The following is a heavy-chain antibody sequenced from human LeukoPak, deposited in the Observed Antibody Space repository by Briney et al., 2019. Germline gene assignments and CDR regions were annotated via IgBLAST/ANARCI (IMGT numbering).Heavy chain of an antibody. J-gene: IGHJ4*02. V-gene: IGHV1-3*01. CDR1: GYTFINYT. CDR3: ARSARSEAADY. Sequence: GASVTVSCKATGYTFINYTMHWVRQAPGQRLEWMGWINAGNRNTKYSQKFQGRVTITRDTSATIAYMELSSLRSEDTAVYYCARSARSEAADYWGRGTLVTVSS. CDR2: INAGNRNT.